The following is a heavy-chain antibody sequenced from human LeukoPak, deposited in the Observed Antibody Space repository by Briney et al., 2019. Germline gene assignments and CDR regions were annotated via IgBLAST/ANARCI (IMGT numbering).Heavy chain of an antibody. CDR2: INHSGST. CDR3: ARGLRGSYYRSLAY. CDR1: GGSISSGDYY. Sequence: SETLSLTCTVSGGSISSGDYYWSWIRQPPGKGLEWIGEINHSGSTNYNPSLKSRVTISVDTSKNQFSLKLSSVTAADTAVYYCARGLRGSYYRSLAYWGQGTLVTVSS. D-gene: IGHD1-26*01. J-gene: IGHJ4*02. V-gene: IGHV4-39*07.